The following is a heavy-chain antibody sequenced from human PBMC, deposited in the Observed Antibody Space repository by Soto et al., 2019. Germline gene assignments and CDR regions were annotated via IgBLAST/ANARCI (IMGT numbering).Heavy chain of an antibody. V-gene: IGHV4-4*02. Sequence: SETLSLTCAVSGVSISSSNWWSWVRQPPGKGLEWIGEVYHSGSTNYNPSLKSRVTISVDKSKNQFSLKLSSVTAADTAVYYCARYRDGYNYVFDYWGQGTLVTVSS. CDR1: GVSISSSNW. J-gene: IGHJ4*02. CDR3: ARYRDGYNYVFDY. D-gene: IGHD5-12*01. CDR2: VYHSGST.